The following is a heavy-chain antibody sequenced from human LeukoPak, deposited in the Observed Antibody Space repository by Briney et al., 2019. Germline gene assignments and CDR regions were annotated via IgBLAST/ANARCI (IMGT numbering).Heavy chain of an antibody. V-gene: IGHV5-51*06. CDR2: IYPGDSDT. CDR3: TRYQVPPGRDYFDY. Sequence: GESLKISCKGSGYSFTSYWVGWVRQMPGKGLEWMGIIYPGDSDTRYSPSFEGQVTMSTDKSINTAYLQWSSLKASDTAMYYCTRYQVPPGRDYFDYWGQGTLVTVSS. J-gene: IGHJ4*02. D-gene: IGHD2-2*01. CDR1: GYSFTSYW.